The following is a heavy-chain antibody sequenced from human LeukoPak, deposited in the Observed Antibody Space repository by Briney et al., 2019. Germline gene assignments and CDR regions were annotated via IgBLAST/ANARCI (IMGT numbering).Heavy chain of an antibody. CDR1: GFTFSSYA. D-gene: IGHD3-22*01. V-gene: IGHV3-23*01. Sequence: PGGSLRLSCAASGFTFSSYAMSWVRQAPGKGLEWVSAISGSGGSTYYADSVKGRFTISRDNSKNTLYLQMNSLRGEDTAVYYCARESPDYYDSSGYYLDYWGQGTLVTVSS. CDR3: ARESPDYYDSSGYYLDY. J-gene: IGHJ4*02. CDR2: ISGSGGST.